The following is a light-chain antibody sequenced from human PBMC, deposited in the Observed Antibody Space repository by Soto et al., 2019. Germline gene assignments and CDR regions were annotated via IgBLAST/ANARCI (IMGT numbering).Light chain of an antibody. CDR1: QGISSY. J-gene: IGKJ5*01. Sequence: VIWMTQSPSLLFASPGDRVTISCRMSQGISSYLAWYTQKPGKPPDLLIYAASTLQSGVPSRCSGGGSVTDITLTISCLQSADFATYYYQQSRGAFGQGTRLEIK. V-gene: IGKV1D-8*01. CDR3: QQSRGA. CDR2: AAS.